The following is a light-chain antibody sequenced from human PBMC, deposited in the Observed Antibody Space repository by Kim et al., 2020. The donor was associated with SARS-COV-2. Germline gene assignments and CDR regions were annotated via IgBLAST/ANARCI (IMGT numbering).Light chain of an antibody. Sequence: GQKVTISCSGSSSNIGNNYVSWYQQLPGTAPKLLIYDNNQRPSGIPDRFSGSKSGTSATLGITELQTGDEADYYCGTWDSSLSAGVFGTGTKVTVL. V-gene: IGLV1-51*01. CDR1: SSNIGNNY. CDR3: GTWDSSLSAGV. CDR2: DNN. J-gene: IGLJ1*01.